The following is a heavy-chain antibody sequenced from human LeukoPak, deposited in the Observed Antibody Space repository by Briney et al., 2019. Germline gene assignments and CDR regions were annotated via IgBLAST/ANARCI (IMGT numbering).Heavy chain of an antibody. D-gene: IGHD6-25*01. CDR3: ARDRGRSGVDY. CDR1: GGSISSYY. V-gene: IGHV4-59*01. CDR2: IYYSGST. Sequence: SETLSLTCTVSGGSISSYYWSWIRQPPGKGLEWIGYIYYSGSTNYNPSPKSRVTISVDTSKNQFSLKLSSVTAADTAVYYCARDRGRSGVDYWGQGTLVTVSS. J-gene: IGHJ4*02.